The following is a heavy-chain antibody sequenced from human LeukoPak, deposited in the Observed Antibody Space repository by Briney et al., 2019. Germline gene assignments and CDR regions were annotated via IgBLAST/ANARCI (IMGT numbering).Heavy chain of an antibody. D-gene: IGHD3-22*01. J-gene: IGHJ4*02. CDR3: ARDRTDSSGVNFDY. CDR1: GYTFTGYY. V-gene: IGHV1-2*02. CDR2: INPNSGGT. Sequence: SVKVSCKASGYTFTGYYMHWVRPAPGQGLEWMGWINPNSGGTNYAQKFQGRVTMTRDTSISTAYMELSRLRSDDTAVYYCARDRTDSSGVNFDYWGQGTLVTVSS.